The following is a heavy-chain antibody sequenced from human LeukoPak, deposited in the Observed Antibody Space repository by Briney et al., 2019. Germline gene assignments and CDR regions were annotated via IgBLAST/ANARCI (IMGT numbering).Heavy chain of an antibody. CDR1: GDSINNYY. CDR3: ARVRDNLRNQPFDS. D-gene: IGHD1-14*01. V-gene: IGHV4-59*01. CDR2: IFYSGGT. Sequence: PSETLSLTCTVSGDSINNYYWSWIWQPPGKGLEWIEYIFYSGGTKYNPSLKGRVTILVDTSKNHFSLKLRSVTAADTAVYYCARVRDNLRNQPFDSWGQGTLVTVSS. J-gene: IGHJ4*02.